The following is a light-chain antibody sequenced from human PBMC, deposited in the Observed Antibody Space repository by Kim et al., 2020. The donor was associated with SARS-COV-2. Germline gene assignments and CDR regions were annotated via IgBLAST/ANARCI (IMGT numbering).Light chain of an antibody. CDR2: YDS. Sequence: SYELTQPPSVSVAPGKTARITCGGNNIGSKSVHWYQQKPGQAPVLVIYYDSDRPSGIPERISGSNSGNTATLTISRVEAGEEADYYCQVWDRSSDHLRV. V-gene: IGLV3-21*04. CDR1: NIGSKS. CDR3: QVWDRSSDHLRV. J-gene: IGLJ3*02.